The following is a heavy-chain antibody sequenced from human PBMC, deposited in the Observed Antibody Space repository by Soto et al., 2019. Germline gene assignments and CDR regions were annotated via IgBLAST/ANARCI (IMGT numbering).Heavy chain of an antibody. CDR1: GGSISSGGYY. J-gene: IGHJ6*03. Sequence: QVQLQESGPGLVKPSQTLSLTCTVSGGSISSGGYYWSWIRQHPGKGLEWIGYIYYSGSTYYNPSLMSRVTISVDTSKNQCSLKLSSVTAAETAVYYCARVGGYCSGGSCYSTHYMDVWGKGTTVTVSS. CDR3: ARVGGYCSGGSCYSTHYMDV. V-gene: IGHV4-31*03. CDR2: IYYSGST. D-gene: IGHD2-15*01.